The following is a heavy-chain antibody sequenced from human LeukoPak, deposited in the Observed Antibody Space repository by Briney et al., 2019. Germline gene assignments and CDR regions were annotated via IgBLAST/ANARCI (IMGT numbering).Heavy chain of an antibody. CDR3: ARAVAGTGDYYYGMDV. J-gene: IGHJ6*02. CDR1: GFTFSHYT. CDR2: IWYDGSRR. D-gene: IGHD6-19*01. V-gene: IGHV3-30*14. Sequence: GGSLRLSCVASGFTFSHYTMHWVRQAPGKGLEWVAVIWYDGSRRYYADSVKGRFTISRDNSKNTLYLQMNSLRAEDTAVYYCARAVAGTGDYYYGMDVWGQGTTVTVSS.